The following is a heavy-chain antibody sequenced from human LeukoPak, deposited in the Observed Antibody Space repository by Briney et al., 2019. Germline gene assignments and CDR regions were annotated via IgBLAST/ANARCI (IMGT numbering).Heavy chain of an antibody. CDR1: GFTFSSYE. CDR3: ARFMGSGPANPIDY. V-gene: IGHV3-74*01. J-gene: IGHJ4*02. CDR2: INSDGSST. Sequence: PGGSLRLSCAASGFTFSSYEMNWVRQAPGKGLVWVSRINSDGSSTSYADSVKGRFTISRDNAKNTLYLQMNSLRAEDTAVYYCARFMGSGPANPIDYWGQGTLVTVSS. D-gene: IGHD3-10*01.